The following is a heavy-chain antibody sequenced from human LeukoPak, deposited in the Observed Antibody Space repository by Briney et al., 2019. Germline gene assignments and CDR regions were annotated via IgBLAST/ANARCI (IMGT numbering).Heavy chain of an antibody. CDR2: IYYSGST. J-gene: IGHJ4*02. CDR1: GGSISSGGYY. V-gene: IGHV4-31*03. D-gene: IGHD2-8*01. Sequence: PSETLSLTCTVSGGSISSGGYYWSWIRQHPGTGLEWIGYIYYSGSTYYNPSLKSRVTISVDTSKNQFSLKLSSVTAADTAVYYCARVGSYCTNGVCYTTFDYWGQGTLVTVSS. CDR3: ARVGSYCTNGVCYTTFDY.